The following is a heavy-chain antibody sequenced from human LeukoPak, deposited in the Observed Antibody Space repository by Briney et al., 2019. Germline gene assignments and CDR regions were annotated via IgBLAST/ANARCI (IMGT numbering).Heavy chain of an antibody. V-gene: IGHV4-59*01. CDR3: ARVGARNLAFDI. Sequence: SETLSLTCTVSGGSISSYYWSWIRQPPGKGLEWIGYIYYSGSTNYNPSLKSRVTISVDTSKNQFSLKLSSVTAADTAVYYCARVGARNLAFDIWGQGTMVTVSS. J-gene: IGHJ3*02. CDR1: GGSISSYY. CDR2: IYYSGST. D-gene: IGHD2-15*01.